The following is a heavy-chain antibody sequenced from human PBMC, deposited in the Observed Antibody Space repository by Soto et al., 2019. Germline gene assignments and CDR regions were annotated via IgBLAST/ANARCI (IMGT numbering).Heavy chain of an antibody. CDR1: GGTFSSYT. D-gene: IGHD2-2*01. Sequence: QVQLVQSGAEVKKPGSSVKVSCKASGGTFSSYTISWVRQAPGQGLEWMGRIIPILGIANYAQKFQGRVTITADKSTSTAYMELSSLRSEDTAVYYCARDRDIVVVPTLRRWGQGPLVTASS. CDR3: ARDRDIVVVPTLRR. J-gene: IGHJ4*02. V-gene: IGHV1-69*08. CDR2: IIPILGIA.